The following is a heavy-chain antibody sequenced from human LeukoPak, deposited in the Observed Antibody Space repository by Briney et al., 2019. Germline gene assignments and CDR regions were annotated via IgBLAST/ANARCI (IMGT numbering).Heavy chain of an antibody. J-gene: IGHJ4*02. CDR3: ARGYSGYDWGYYFDY. Sequence: TSETLSLTCTVSGGPISSGGYYWSWIRQHPGKSLEWIGYIYYSGSTYYNPSLKSRVTISVDTSKNQFSLKLSSVTAADTAVYYCARGYSGYDWGYYFDYWGQGTLVTVSS. D-gene: IGHD5-12*01. V-gene: IGHV4-31*03. CDR1: GGPISSGGYY. CDR2: IYYSGST.